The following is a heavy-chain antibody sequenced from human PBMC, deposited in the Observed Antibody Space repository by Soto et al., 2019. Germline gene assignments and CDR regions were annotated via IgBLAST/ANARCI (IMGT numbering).Heavy chain of an antibody. V-gene: IGHV4-59*01. J-gene: IGHJ4*02. D-gene: IGHD3-22*01. CDR3: ARVGDSSGYYWGPDY. CDR1: GGSISSYY. CDR2: IYYSGST. Sequence: QVQLQESGPGLVKPSETLSLTCTVSGGSISSYYWSWIRQPPGKGLEWIGYIYYSGSTNYNPSLKSRVTISVDTSKNQFSLKLSSVTAADTAVYYCARVGDSSGYYWGPDYWGQGTLVTVSS.